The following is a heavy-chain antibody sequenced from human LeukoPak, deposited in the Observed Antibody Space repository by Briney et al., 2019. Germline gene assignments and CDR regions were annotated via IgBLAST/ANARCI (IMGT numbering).Heavy chain of an antibody. Sequence: SQTLSLTCAISGDSVSSHSATWNWITPSPSRGLEWLGRTSYRSKWYNASALSVHSRITINPDTSKNQFSLQLNSVTPEDTAVYFCAREHWNQCYYGMDVWGQGTTVTVSS. CDR1: GDSVSSHSAT. V-gene: IGHV6-1*01. CDR3: AREHWNQCYYGMDV. D-gene: IGHD1-1*01. J-gene: IGHJ6*02. CDR2: TSYRSKWYN.